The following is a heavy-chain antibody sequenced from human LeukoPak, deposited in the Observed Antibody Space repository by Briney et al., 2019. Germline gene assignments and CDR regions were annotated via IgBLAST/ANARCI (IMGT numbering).Heavy chain of an antibody. CDR3: ASPDYYDSSGYN. J-gene: IGHJ4*02. Sequence: PGGSLRLSCAASGFTFSSYAMHWVRQAPVKGLEWVAVISYDGSNKYYADSVKGRFTISRDNSKNTLYLQMNSLRAEDTAVYYCASPDYYDSSGYNWGQGTLVTVSP. CDR2: ISYDGSNK. V-gene: IGHV3-30*04. D-gene: IGHD3-22*01. CDR1: GFTFSSYA.